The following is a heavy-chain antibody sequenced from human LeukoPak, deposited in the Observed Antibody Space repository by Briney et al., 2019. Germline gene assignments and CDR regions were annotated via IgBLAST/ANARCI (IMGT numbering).Heavy chain of an antibody. CDR1: GYSISSGYY. Sequence: SETLSLTCTVSGYSISSGYYWGWIRQPPGKGLEWIGSIYHSGSTYYNPSLKSRVTISVDTSKNQFSLKLRSVTAADTAVYYCARVTGYMIEDYFDYWGQGILVTASS. J-gene: IGHJ4*02. CDR3: ARVTGYMIEDYFDY. CDR2: IYHSGST. V-gene: IGHV4-38-2*02. D-gene: IGHD3-9*01.